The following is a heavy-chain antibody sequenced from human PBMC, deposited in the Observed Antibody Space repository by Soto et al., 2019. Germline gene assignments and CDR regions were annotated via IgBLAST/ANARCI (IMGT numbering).Heavy chain of an antibody. CDR1: GGSISSYY. Sequence: SQTLSLTCTVSGGSISSYYWSWIRQPPGKGLEWIGYLYYSGSTNYNPSLKSRVTISVDTSKNQFSLKLSSVTAADTAVYYCARGQYGPRPFNYSGQAATVTVSS. J-gene: IGHJ4*02. V-gene: IGHV4-59*01. CDR3: ARGQYGPRPFNY. CDR2: LYYSGST. D-gene: IGHD4-4*01.